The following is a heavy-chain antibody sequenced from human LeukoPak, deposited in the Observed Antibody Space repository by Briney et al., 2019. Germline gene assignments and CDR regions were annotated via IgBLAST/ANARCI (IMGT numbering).Heavy chain of an antibody. Sequence: PSETLSLTCTVSRASISDNYWSWSRQPAGKALEWIGRTYTSGDTNYNPSLKSRASVSVDTSKNQFYLSLRDVTAADTAVYYCTIGGASGSLGHWGPGTLVTVSS. CDR2: TYTSGDT. D-gene: IGHD6-13*01. J-gene: IGHJ4*02. CDR1: RASISDNY. CDR3: TIGGASGSLGH. V-gene: IGHV4-4*07.